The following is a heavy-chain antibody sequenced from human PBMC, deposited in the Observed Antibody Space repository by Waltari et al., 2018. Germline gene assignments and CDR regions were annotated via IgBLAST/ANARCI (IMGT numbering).Heavy chain of an antibody. CDR2: INPNSGGT. V-gene: IGHV1-2*02. Sequence: QVQQVQSGAEVKKPGASVTVSCKAAGSTFTGYYMHWVRQAPGQGLEWMGWINPNSGGTNYEQKFQGRVTMTRDTSISTAYMELSRLRSDDTAVYYCARDREGGVDYWGQGTLVTVSS. J-gene: IGHJ4*02. CDR3: ARDREGGVDY. CDR1: GSTFTGYY. D-gene: IGHD3-10*01.